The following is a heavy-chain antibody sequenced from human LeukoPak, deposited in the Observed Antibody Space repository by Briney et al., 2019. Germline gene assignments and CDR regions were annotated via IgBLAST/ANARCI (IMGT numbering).Heavy chain of an antibody. D-gene: IGHD2-15*01. J-gene: IGHJ6*03. CDR2: ISWDGGST. CDR3: AKDQREDYYYYMDV. Sequence: GGSLRLSCAASGFTFDDYAMHWVRQAPGKGLQWVSLISWDGGSTYYADSVKGRFTISRDNSKNSLYLQMNSLRAEDTALYYCAKDQREDYYYYMDVWGKGTTVTVSS. CDR1: GFTFDDYA. V-gene: IGHV3-43D*03.